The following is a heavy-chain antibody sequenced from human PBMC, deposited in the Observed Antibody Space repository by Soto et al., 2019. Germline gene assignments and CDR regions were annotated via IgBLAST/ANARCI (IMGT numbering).Heavy chain of an antibody. CDR2: IYYSGST. CDR1: GGSISSYY. CDR3: ARLLRNYYYMDV. D-gene: IGHD4-17*01. Sequence: SETLSLTCTVSGGSISSYYWSWIRQPPGKGLEWIGYIYYSGSTNYNPSLKSRVTISVDTSKNQFSLKLSSVTAADTAVYYCARLLRNYYYMDVWGKGTTVTVS. J-gene: IGHJ6*03. V-gene: IGHV4-59*08.